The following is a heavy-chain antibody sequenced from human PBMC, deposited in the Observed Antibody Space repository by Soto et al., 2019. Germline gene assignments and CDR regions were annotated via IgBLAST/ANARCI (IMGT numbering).Heavy chain of an antibody. CDR2: ISSSGSTI. Sequence: GGSLRLSCAASGFTFSDYYMSWIRQAPGKGQEWVSYISSSGSTIYYADSVKGRFTISRDNAKNSLYLQMNSLRAEDTAVYYGARVGWIGWYFDYWGQGTLVTVSS. D-gene: IGHD6-19*01. V-gene: IGHV3-11*01. CDR1: GFTFSDYY. J-gene: IGHJ4*02. CDR3: ARVGWIGWYFDY.